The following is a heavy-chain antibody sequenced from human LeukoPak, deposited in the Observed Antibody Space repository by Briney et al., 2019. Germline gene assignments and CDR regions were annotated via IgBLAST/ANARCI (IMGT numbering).Heavy chain of an antibody. Sequence: GGSLRLSCAASGFTFSSYAMSWVRQTPGKGLEWVSGITASGGSTYHADSVKGRFTISRDNSINTLNLQMNNLRAEDTAIYYCAKGLGFWSGYYTPFDYWGQGSSVTVSS. V-gene: IGHV3-23*01. D-gene: IGHD3-3*01. J-gene: IGHJ4*02. CDR2: ITASGGST. CDR3: AKGLGFWSGYYTPFDY. CDR1: GFTFSSYA.